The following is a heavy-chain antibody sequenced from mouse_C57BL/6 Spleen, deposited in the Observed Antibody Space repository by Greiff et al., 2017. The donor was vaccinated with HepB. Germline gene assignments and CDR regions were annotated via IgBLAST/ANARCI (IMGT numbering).Heavy chain of an antibody. CDR3: ARDAWGSFDY. Sequence: EVHLVDSGGGLVQSGRSLRLSCATSGFTFSDFYMEWVRQAPGKGLEWIAASRNKANDYTTEYSASVKGRFIVSRDTSQSILYLQMNALRAEDTAIYYCARDAWGSFDYWGQGTTLTVSS. V-gene: IGHV7-1*01. CDR2: SRNKANDYTT. J-gene: IGHJ2*01. CDR1: GFTFSDFY.